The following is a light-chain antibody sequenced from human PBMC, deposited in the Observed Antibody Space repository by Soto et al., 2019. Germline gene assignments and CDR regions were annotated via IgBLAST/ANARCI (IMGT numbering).Light chain of an antibody. CDR2: GAS. Sequence: MTQSPSTLSASVGDRVTITCRASQSISSRLAWYQQKPGQAPRLLIYGASTRATGIPARFSGSGSGTEFTLTISSLQSEDFAVYYCQHYNNWPLTFGGGTRWIS. V-gene: IGKV3-15*01. CDR1: QSISSR. J-gene: IGKJ4*01. CDR3: QHYNNWPLT.